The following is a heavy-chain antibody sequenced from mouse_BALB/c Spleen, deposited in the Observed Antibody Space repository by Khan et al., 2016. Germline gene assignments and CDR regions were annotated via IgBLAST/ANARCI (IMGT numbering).Heavy chain of an antibody. CDR1: GYTFTTYW. CDR2: IYPGDGDT. J-gene: IGHJ2*01. D-gene: IGHD2-4*01. Sequence: QVQLQQSGAELARPGASVKLSCKASGYTFTTYWMQWVKQRPGQGLEWIGAIYPGDGDTRYTQKFKGKATLTADKSSSTAYMQLSSLASEDSAVSYCDRGNSYYDYDYWGQGTTLTVSS. V-gene: IGHV1-87*01. CDR3: DRGNSYYDYDY.